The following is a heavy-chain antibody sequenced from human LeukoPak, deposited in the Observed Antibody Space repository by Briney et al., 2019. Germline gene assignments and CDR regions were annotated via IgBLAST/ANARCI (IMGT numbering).Heavy chain of an antibody. Sequence: GGSLRLSCAASGFTFSSYAMHWVRQAPGKGLEWVAVISYDGSNKYYADSVKGRFTISRDNSKNTLYLQMNSLRAEDTAVYYCARDKGSVGTWFGDPHPFFDYWGQGTLVTVSS. V-gene: IGHV3-30-3*01. J-gene: IGHJ4*02. D-gene: IGHD3-10*01. CDR3: ARDKGSVGTWFGDPHPFFDY. CDR1: GFTFSSYA. CDR2: ISYDGSNK.